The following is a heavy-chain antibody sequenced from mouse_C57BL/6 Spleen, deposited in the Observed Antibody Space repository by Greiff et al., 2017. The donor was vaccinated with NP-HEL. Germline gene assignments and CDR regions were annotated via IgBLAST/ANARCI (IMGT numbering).Heavy chain of an antibody. D-gene: IGHD1-1*01. CDR2: IYPSDSET. V-gene: IGHV1-61*01. Sequence: QVQLQQPGAELVRPGSSVKLSCKASGYTFTSYWMDWVKQRPGQGLEWIGNIYPSDSETHYNQKFKDKATLTVDKSSSTAYMQLSSLTSEDSAVYDCARKGDYYGSLDYWGQGTTLTVSS. CDR3: ARKGDYYGSLDY. CDR1: GYTFTSYW. J-gene: IGHJ2*01.